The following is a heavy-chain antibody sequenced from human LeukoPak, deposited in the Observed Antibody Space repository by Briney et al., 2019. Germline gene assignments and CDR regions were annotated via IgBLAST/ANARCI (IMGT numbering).Heavy chain of an antibody. V-gene: IGHV4-59*01. CDR1: GGSMSSFY. J-gene: IGHJ6*02. D-gene: IGHD2-15*01. CDR3: ARGWPDYYSMDI. CDR2: IYYSGTT. Sequence: PSETLSLTCTVSGGSMSSFYWSGIRQPPGKRLEWIGYIYYSGTTSYNPSLKGRVTISIDTSNNHFSLKVRSVTAGDTAMYYCARGWPDYYSMDIWGPGTTVTVSS.